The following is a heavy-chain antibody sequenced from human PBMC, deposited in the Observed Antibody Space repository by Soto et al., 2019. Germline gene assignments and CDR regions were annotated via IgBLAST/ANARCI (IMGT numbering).Heavy chain of an antibody. J-gene: IGHJ4*02. Sequence: WTWIRQPPGKGPEWIGDIHHSGSTNYNPSLKSRVTISVDTSKNQFSLNLRSVTAADMAVFYCARAPDKYYFDSWGQGTLVTVSS. V-gene: IGHV4-34*01. CDR3: ARAPDKYYFDS. CDR2: IHHSGST.